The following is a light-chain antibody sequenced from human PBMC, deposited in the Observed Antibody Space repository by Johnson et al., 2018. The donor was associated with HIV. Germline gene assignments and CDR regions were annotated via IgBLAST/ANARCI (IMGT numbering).Light chain of an antibody. CDR3: GTWDSSLSANV. Sequence: QAVLTQPPSVSAAPGQKVTISCSGSSSNIGNNYVSWYQQLPGTAPKLLIYDNNKRPSGIPDRFSGSKSGTSATLGITGPQTGDEADYYCGTWDSSLSANVFGPGTKVTVL. CDR2: DNN. CDR1: SSNIGNNY. V-gene: IGLV1-51*01. J-gene: IGLJ1*01.